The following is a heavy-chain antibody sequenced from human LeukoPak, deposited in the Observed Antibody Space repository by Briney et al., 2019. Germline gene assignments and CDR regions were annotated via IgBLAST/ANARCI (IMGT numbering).Heavy chain of an antibody. D-gene: IGHD3-22*01. CDR1: GFTVSSNY. J-gene: IGHJ4*02. CDR3: AKARHDVRYYYDSSRFDY. Sequence: QPGGSLRLSCAASGFTVSSNYMSWDRQAQGKGLEWFSVIYSGGSTYYADSVKGRFTISRDNSKNTLYLQMNSLRAEDTAVYYCAKARHDVRYYYDSSRFDYWGQRTLVTVSS. CDR2: IYSGGST. V-gene: IGHV3-66*01.